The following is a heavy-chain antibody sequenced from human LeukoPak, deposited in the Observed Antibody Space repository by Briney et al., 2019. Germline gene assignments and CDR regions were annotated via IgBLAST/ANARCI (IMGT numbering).Heavy chain of an antibody. CDR1: GGTFSSYA. Sequence: ASVKVSCKASGGTFSSYAISWVRQAPGQGLEWMGGIIPIFGTANYAQKFQGRVTITTDESTSTAYMELSSLRSEDTAVYYRARDFQTGINWFDPWGQGTLVTVSS. V-gene: IGHV1-69*05. D-gene: IGHD7-27*01. J-gene: IGHJ5*02. CDR3: ARDFQTGINWFDP. CDR2: IIPIFGTA.